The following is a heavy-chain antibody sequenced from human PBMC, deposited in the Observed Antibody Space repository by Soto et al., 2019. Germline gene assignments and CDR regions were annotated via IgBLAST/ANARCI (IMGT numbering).Heavy chain of an antibody. Sequence: PGGSLRLSCAASGFTFSTYYMNWVRQAPGKGLEWVANINRDGSEKNYVDSVKGRFTISRDNAKSSLYLQMNSLRAEDTAVYYCARDGGYCRGGPCYAVLDYRGQGTLVTVPS. J-gene: IGHJ4*02. CDR1: GFTFSTYY. D-gene: IGHD2-15*01. V-gene: IGHV3-7*01. CDR2: INRDGSEK. CDR3: ARDGGYCRGGPCYAVLDY.